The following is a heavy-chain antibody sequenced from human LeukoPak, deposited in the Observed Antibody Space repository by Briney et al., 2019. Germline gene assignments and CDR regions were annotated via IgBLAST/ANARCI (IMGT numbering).Heavy chain of an antibody. D-gene: IGHD3-16*01. Sequence: PGGSLRLSCAASGFTFSSYAMSWVREAPARGLKWVSSLRGNGDTFYADSVKGRFTLSRDDSRNTVYLQLNNLRVEDTAVYYCAKASWVSHADAVLWGQGTGVTVSS. V-gene: IGHV3-23*01. CDR3: AKASWVSHADAVL. J-gene: IGHJ4*02. CDR2: LRGNGDT. CDR1: GFTFSSYA.